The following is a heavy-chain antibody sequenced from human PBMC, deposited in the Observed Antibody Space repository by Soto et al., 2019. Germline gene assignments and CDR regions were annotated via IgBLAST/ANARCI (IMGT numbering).Heavy chain of an antibody. V-gene: IGHV4-34*01. Sequence: QVQLQQWGAGLLKPSETLSLTCAVYGGSFSGYYWSWIRQPPGKGLEWIGEINHSGSTNYNPSLKSRVTISVDTSKNQFSLKLSSVTAADTAVYYCARVKNLYAFWSGYYKEKGNYYYYMDVWGKGTTVTVSS. CDR1: GGSFSGYY. CDR2: INHSGST. CDR3: ARVKNLYAFWSGYYKEKGNYYYYMDV. D-gene: IGHD3-3*01. J-gene: IGHJ6*03.